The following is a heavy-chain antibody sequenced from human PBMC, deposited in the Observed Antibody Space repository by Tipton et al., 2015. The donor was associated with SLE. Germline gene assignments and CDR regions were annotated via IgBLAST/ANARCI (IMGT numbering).Heavy chain of an antibody. CDR2: IYYSGST. CDR3: ARSGALDWYFDL. D-gene: IGHD3-10*01. Sequence: TLSLTCTVSGGSISSSSYYWGWIRQPPGKGLEWIGYIYYSGSTNYNPSLKSRVTISVDTSKNQFSLKLSSVTAADTAVYYCARSGALDWYFDLWGRGTLVTVSS. CDR1: GGSISSSSYY. J-gene: IGHJ2*01. V-gene: IGHV4-61*05.